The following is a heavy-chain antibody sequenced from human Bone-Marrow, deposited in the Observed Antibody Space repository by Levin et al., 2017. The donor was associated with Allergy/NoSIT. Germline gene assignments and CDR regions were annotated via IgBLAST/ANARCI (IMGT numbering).Heavy chain of an antibody. CDR2: IIPIIRTT. D-gene: IGHD2-8*01. V-gene: IGHV1-69*08. J-gene: IGHJ1*01. Sequence: SVKVSCKASGYTFSSYTFTWVRQAPGQGLEWMGRIIPIIRTTNYAQRFQGRITMTTDTPTSTTYMELSSLRPDDAAVYYCAWGLGWCSPNSCLDFRLHCWRQGTLVTVSS. CDR3: AWGLGWCSPNSCLDFRLHC. CDR1: GYTFSSYT.